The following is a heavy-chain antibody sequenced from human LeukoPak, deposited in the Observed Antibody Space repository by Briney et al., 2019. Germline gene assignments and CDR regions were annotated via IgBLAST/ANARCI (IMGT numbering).Heavy chain of an antibody. CDR2: INPNSGGT. V-gene: IGHV1-2*02. CDR1: GYTFTGYY. D-gene: IGHD3-16*02. J-gene: IGHJ4*02. CDR3: ARDLYYDYVWGSYRYYFDY. Sequence: ASVKVSCKASGYTFTGYYMHWVRQAPGQGLEWMGWINPNSGGTNYAQKLQGRVTMTTDTSTSTAYMELRSLRSDDTAVYYCARDLYYDYVWGSYRYYFDYWGQGTLVTVSS.